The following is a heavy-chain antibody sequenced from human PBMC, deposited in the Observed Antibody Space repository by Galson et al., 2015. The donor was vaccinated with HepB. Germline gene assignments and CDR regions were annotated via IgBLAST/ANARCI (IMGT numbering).Heavy chain of an antibody. J-gene: IGHJ4*02. CDR2: ISSSSSYI. D-gene: IGHD3-9*01. CDR1: GFTFSSFW. Sequence: SLRLSCAASGFTFSSFWMSWVRQAPGKGLEWVSSISSSSSYIYYADSVMGRFSISRDNAKNSLYLQMNSLRAEDTAVYYCARDRNERDYDILAGLDYWGQGTLVTVSS. V-gene: IGHV3-21*01. CDR3: ARDRNERDYDILAGLDY.